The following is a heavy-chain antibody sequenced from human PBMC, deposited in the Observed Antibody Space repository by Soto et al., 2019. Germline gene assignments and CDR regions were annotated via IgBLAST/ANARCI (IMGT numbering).Heavy chain of an antibody. D-gene: IGHD6-19*01. Sequence: GGSLRLSCAASGFTFSSYSMNWVRQAPGKGLEWVSYISSSSSTIYYADSVKGRFTISRDNAKNSLYLQMNSLRDEDTAVYYGARVRIAVAEGFDYWGQGTLVTVSS. CDR1: GFTFSSYS. J-gene: IGHJ4*02. V-gene: IGHV3-48*02. CDR2: ISSSSSTI. CDR3: ARVRIAVAEGFDY.